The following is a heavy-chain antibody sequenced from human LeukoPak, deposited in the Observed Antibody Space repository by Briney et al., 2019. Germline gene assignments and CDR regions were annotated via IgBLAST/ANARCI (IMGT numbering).Heavy chain of an antibody. CDR1: GGSISSGSYY. D-gene: IGHD2-15*01. V-gene: IGHV4-61*02. CDR3: AREDRYISWGCWD. J-gene: IGHJ4*02. Sequence: PSETLSLTCTVSGGSISSGSYYWSWIRQPAGKGLEWIGRIYTSGSINYNPSLKSRVTISVDTSKNQFSLKLSSVTAADTAVYYCAREDRYISWGCWDWGQGTLVTVSS. CDR2: IYTSGSI.